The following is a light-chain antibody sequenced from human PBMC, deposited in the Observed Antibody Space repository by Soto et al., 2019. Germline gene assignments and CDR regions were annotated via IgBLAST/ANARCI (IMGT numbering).Light chain of an antibody. CDR3: QQFGSSVT. CDR2: RTS. Sequence: EIVLTQSPGPLSLSPGERATLSCRASQSVSSTYLAWYQQKPCQAPRLLIYRTSTRATGIPDRFSGSGSGTDFTLTISRLEPEDFAVYYCQQFGSSVTFGQVTRLEIK. J-gene: IGKJ5*01. V-gene: IGKV3-20*01. CDR1: QSVSSTY.